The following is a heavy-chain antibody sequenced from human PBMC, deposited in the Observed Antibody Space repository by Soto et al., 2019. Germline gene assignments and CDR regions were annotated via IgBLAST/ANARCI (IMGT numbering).Heavy chain of an antibody. D-gene: IGHD3-3*01. CDR2: LNWNSDTI. V-gene: IGHV3-9*03. Sequence: EVQLVESGGGLVQPGRTRTHSCAASGFTVHDHAMHWVRQAPGKGVEGVAGLNWNSDTIAYADSVTGRFTISRENAKNALHLQMNSLRSDDMALYYCAEDLFRRGQTRWSVLEGWGQGSLVIVSS. CDR3: AEDLFRRGQTRWSVLEG. J-gene: IGHJ1*01. CDR1: GFTVHDHA.